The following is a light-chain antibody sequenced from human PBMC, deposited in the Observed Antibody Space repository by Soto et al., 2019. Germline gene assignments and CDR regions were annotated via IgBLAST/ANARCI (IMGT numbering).Light chain of an antibody. CDR1: QSVSNNY. CDR2: GAP. CDR3: QQYGSSGT. V-gene: IGKV3-20*01. Sequence: EIVLTQSPGTLYLSPEERATLSCRASQSVSNNYLAWYQQKPGQAPRLLIYGAPNRATGIPDRFSCSGSGTGFTLTSSRLEREDFAVYYCQQYGSSGTVDQGTKVDIK. J-gene: IGKJ1*01.